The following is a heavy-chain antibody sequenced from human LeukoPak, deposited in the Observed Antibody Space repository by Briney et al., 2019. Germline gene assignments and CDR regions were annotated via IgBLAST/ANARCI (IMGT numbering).Heavy chain of an antibody. Sequence: PGRSLRLPCAASGYTFSGYYMHWVRQAPGQGLEWMGWINPNSGGTNYAQKFQGRVTMTRDTSISTAYMELSRLRSDDTAVYYCARDGGSYVFDYWGQGTLVTVSS. CDR2: INPNSGGT. CDR3: ARDGGSYVFDY. J-gene: IGHJ4*02. CDR1: GYTFSGYY. D-gene: IGHD1-26*01. V-gene: IGHV1-2*02.